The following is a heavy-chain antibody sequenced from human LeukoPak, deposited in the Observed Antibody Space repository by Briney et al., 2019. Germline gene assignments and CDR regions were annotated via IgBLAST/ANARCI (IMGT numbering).Heavy chain of an antibody. D-gene: IGHD5-24*01. CDR3: ARGRDDYNDAPPPYYYYMDV. CDR2: IYDTGIT. CDR1: GGSIGSGNFY. V-gene: IGHV4-31*03. J-gene: IGHJ6*03. Sequence: SETLSLTCTVSGGSIGSGNFYWNWIRQHPGRGLEWIRYIYDTGITSYNPSLKSRVTISADTSKKQFSLNLRSVTAADTAVDLCARGRDDYNDAPPPYYYYMDVWGKGTTVTVSS.